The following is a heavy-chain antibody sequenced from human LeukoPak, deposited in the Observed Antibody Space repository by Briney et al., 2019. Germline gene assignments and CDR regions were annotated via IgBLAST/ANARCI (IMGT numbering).Heavy chain of an antibody. CDR3: ARDLVGATTGNWFDP. CDR2: IKEDGSEK. CDR1: GFTIRNQW. D-gene: IGHD1-26*01. J-gene: IGHJ5*02. V-gene: IGHV3-7*01. Sequence: PGGSLRLSCEVSGFTIRNQWMSWVRQAPGKGLEWVANIKEDGSEKYYVDSVKGRFTISRDNAKNSLYLQMNSLRAEDTAVYYCARDLVGATTGNWFDPWGQGTLVTVSS.